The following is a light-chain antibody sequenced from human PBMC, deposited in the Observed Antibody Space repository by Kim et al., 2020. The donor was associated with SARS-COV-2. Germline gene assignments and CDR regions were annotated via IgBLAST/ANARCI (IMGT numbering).Light chain of an antibody. CDR1: QDISNY. CDR2: DAS. CDR3: QQYDNLPGLT. Sequence: SVGDRVPITCQASQDISNYLNWYQQKPGKAPKLLIYDASNLETGVPSRFSGSGSGTDFTFTISSLQPEDIATYYCQQYDNLPGLTFGGGTKVDIK. V-gene: IGKV1-33*01. J-gene: IGKJ4*01.